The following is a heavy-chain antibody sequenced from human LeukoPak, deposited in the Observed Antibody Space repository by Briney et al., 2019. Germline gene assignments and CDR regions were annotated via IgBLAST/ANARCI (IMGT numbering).Heavy chain of an antibody. V-gene: IGHV1-2*02. CDR1: GYTFTGYY. CDR3: ARDPPIVATINDDY. CDR2: INPNSGGT. Sequence: GASVKVSCKASGYTFTGYYMHWVRQAPGQGLEWMGWINPNSGGTNYAQKFQGRVTMTRDTSISTAYMELSRLRSDDTAVYYCARDPPIVATINDDYWGQGTLVTVSS. J-gene: IGHJ4*02. D-gene: IGHD5-12*01.